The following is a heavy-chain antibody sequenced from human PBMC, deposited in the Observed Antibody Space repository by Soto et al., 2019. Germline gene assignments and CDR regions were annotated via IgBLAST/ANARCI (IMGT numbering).Heavy chain of an antibody. D-gene: IGHD1-26*01. CDR3: ARDHSKWELMGRDAFDI. CDR1: GYTFTGYY. Sequence: ASVKVSCKASGYTFTGYYMHWVRQASGQGLEWMGWINPNSGGTNYAQKFQGRVTMTRDTSISTAYMELSRLRSDDTAVYYCARDHSKWELMGRDAFDIWGQGTMVTVSS. CDR2: INPNSGGT. V-gene: IGHV1-2*02. J-gene: IGHJ3*02.